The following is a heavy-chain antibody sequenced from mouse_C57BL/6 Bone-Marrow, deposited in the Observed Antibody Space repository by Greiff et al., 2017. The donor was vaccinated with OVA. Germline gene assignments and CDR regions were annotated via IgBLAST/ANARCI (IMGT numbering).Heavy chain of an antibody. CDR2: IDPEDGDT. J-gene: IGHJ3*01. CDR1: GFTITDYY. Sequence: EVKLMESGAELVKPGASVKLSCTASGFTITDYYMHWVKQRPEQGLEWIGRIDPEDGDTKYAPQFQGKATFTADTYSNTAYLQLSSLTAEDTAVYYCATIYDGYYRGFAYWGQGTLVTVSA. CDR3: ATIYDGYYRGFAY. V-gene: IGHV14-2*01. D-gene: IGHD2-3*01.